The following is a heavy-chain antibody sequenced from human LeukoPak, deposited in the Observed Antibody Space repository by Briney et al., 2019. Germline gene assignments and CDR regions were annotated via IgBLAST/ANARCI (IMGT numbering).Heavy chain of an antibody. Sequence: GGSLRLSCAASGFTFSSYGMHWVRQAPGKGLEWVAVISYDGSNKYYADSVKGRFTISRDNSKNTLYLQMNSLRAEDTAVYYCARENYYDSSGYYSDYWGQGTLVTVSS. CDR2: ISYDGSNK. J-gene: IGHJ4*02. D-gene: IGHD3-22*01. CDR3: ARENYYDSSGYYSDY. CDR1: GFTFSSYG. V-gene: IGHV3-30*03.